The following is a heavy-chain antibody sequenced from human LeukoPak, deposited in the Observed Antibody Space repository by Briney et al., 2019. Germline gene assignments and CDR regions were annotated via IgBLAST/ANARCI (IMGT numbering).Heavy chain of an antibody. V-gene: IGHV3-48*02. Sequence: GGSLRLSCAASGFSLSGYWMHWVRQAPGKGLEWVSYISSSSNTIYYADSVKGRFTISRDNAKNSLYLQMNSLRDEDTAVYYCARYYYTSGPFGYWGQGTLVTVSS. CDR2: ISSSSNTI. CDR3: ARYYYTSGPFGY. J-gene: IGHJ4*02. CDR1: GFSLSGYW. D-gene: IGHD3-10*01.